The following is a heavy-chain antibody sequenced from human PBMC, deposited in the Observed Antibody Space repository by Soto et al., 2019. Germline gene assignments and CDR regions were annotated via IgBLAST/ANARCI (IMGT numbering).Heavy chain of an antibody. D-gene: IGHD2-8*01. CDR3: AGLQTAYCTNGGCPGGFDP. CDR1: RSTFTNYG. V-gene: IGHV1-18*04. J-gene: IGHJ5*02. Sequence: SVKDSYKASRSTFTNYGTSWVRQAPGQRRESVAWIRADDCHTHQAQRLQGRGTMTTDTSTCPAYMELRSLRSDDTAVYYCAGLQTAYCTNGGCPGGFDPWCQGTLVTIS. CDR2: IRADDCHT.